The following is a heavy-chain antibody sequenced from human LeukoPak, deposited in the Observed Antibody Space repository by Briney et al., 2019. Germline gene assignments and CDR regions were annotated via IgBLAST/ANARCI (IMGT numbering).Heavy chain of an antibody. D-gene: IGHD3-9*01. V-gene: IGHV5-51*01. CDR2: IYPGDSDT. CDR1: GYSFTSYW. Sequence: GESLKISCKGSGYSFTSYWIGWVRQVPGKGLEWMGIIYPGDSDTRYSPSFQGQVTISANKSISTAYLQWSSLKASDTAMYYCARLQYYDILTGYYRPYYYYGMDVWGQGTTVTVSS. J-gene: IGHJ6*02. CDR3: ARLQYYDILTGYYRPYYYYGMDV.